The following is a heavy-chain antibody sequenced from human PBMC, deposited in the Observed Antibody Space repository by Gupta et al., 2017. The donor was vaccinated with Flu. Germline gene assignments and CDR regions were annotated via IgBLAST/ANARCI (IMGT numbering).Heavy chain of an antibody. D-gene: IGHD1-26*01. CDR2: IIPIFGTA. J-gene: IGHJ6*02. CDR3: ASRGRGSSGSYSGMDV. CDR1: GGPFRRYA. Sequence: VQLVPSGAEVKKPGSSVKVCCKASGGPFRRYAISWVRQAPGQGLGWMGGIIPIFGTANYAQKFQGRVTITADESTSTAYMELSSLRSEDTAVYYCASRGRGSSGSYSGMDVWGQGTTVTVSS. V-gene: IGHV1-69*01.